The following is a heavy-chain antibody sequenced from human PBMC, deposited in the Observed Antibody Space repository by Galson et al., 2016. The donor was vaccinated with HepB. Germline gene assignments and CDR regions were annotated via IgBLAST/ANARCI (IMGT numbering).Heavy chain of an antibody. CDR1: GFVFSNFG. D-gene: IGHD1-1*01. Sequence: SLRLSCAASGFVFSNFGLSWVRQAPGKGLEWVASISTRRTTYYSDSVQGRFTISRDNANNTLYPQMNGLRAEDTAVYYCAKERLVRRILDHWGQGTLLTVSS. CDR3: AKERLVRRILDH. V-gene: IGHV3-23*01. J-gene: IGHJ4*02. CDR2: ISTRRTT.